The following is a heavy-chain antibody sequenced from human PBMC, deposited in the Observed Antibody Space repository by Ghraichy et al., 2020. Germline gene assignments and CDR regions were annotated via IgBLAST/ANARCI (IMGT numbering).Heavy chain of an antibody. J-gene: IGHJ4*02. CDR1: GFTFSSYA. D-gene: IGHD1-26*01. CDR2: ISYDGSNK. Sequence: GGSLRLSCAASGFTFSSYAMHWVRQAPGKGLEWMALISYDGSNKYYADSVKGRFTIYRDNSKNTLYLQMNSLRAEDTAVYYCARDLSGATGYFDYWGQGTLVTVSS. CDR3: ARDLSGATGYFDY. V-gene: IGHV3-30*04.